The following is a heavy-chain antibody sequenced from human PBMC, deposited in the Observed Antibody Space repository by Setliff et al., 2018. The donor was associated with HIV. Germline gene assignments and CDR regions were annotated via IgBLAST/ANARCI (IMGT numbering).Heavy chain of an antibody. D-gene: IGHD3-10*01. J-gene: IGHJ4*02. CDR1: GYTFSSYS. Sequence: ASVKVSCKASGYTFSSYSLHWVRQAPGQGLEWMGVINPHGGSTNYAQKFQGRVTMTRDTSASTAYMELRSLRSDDTAVYYCARDYYGSGSYFILDYWGPGTLVTVSS. CDR3: ARDYYGSGSYFILDY. CDR2: INPHGGST. V-gene: IGHV1-46*01.